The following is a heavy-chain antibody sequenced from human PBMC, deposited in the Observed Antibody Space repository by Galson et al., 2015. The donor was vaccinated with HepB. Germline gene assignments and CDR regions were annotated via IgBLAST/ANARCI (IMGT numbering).Heavy chain of an antibody. V-gene: IGHV3-11*01. Sequence: SLRLSCAAYGFMFSDYYMSWIRQAPGKGLEWISYISYSGRNIHYADSVKGRFIISRDNVKNLLYLQMNSLRTEDTVVYYCATREDYSWYFDLWGRGTLVTVSS. D-gene: IGHD3-10*01. CDR3: ATREDYSWYFDL. CDR2: ISYSGRNI. J-gene: IGHJ2*01. CDR1: GFMFSDYY.